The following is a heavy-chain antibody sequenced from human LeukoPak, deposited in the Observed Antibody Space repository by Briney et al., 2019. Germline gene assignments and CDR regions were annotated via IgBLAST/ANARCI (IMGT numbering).Heavy chain of an antibody. CDR3: ARAVEAVTHARDYFYYGMDV. Sequence: GSSVKVSCKASGGTFSSYAISWVRQAPGQGLEWMGRIIPILGIANYAQKFQGRVTITADKSTSTAYMELSSLRSEDTAVYYCARAVEAVTHARDYFYYGMDVGGQGTRVTVS. D-gene: IGHD4-11*01. CDR1: GGTFSSYA. V-gene: IGHV1-69*04. CDR2: IIPILGIA. J-gene: IGHJ6*02.